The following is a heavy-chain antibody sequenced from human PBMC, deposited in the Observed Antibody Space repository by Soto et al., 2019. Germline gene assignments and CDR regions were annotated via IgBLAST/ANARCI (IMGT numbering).Heavy chain of an antibody. CDR3: ASGGDTTYSFDY. V-gene: IGHV2-5*02. Sequence: QITLKESGPTLMKPTQTLTLTCTFSGFSLSTSGVGVGWIRQPPGKALEWLALIYWDDDKRYSPSLKSRLTITKDTPKKQVVLTMTNMHPVDTATYYCASGGDTTYSFDYWGQGALVTVSP. J-gene: IGHJ4*02. CDR1: GFSLSTSGVG. CDR2: IYWDDDK. D-gene: IGHD3-16*01.